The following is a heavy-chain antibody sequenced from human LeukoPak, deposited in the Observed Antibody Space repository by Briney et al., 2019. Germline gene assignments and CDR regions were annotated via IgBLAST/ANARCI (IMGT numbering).Heavy chain of an antibody. D-gene: IGHD3-22*01. Sequence: PGGSLRLSCAASGFTFSSYWMSWVRQAPGKGLEWVANIKRDGSEKYYVDSVKGRLTISRDNAKNSLYLQMNSLRAEDTAVYYCARVNAVDYYDSSGYYPLYYYYYGMDVWGQGTTVTVSS. J-gene: IGHJ6*02. CDR3: ARVNAVDYYDSSGYYPLYYYYYGMDV. CDR2: IKRDGSEK. V-gene: IGHV3-7*04. CDR1: GFTFSSYW.